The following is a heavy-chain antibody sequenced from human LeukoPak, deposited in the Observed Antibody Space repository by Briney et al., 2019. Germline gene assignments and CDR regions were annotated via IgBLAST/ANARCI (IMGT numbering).Heavy chain of an antibody. CDR1: GFTFSGSV. CDR2: IRSKANSYAT. J-gene: IGHJ4*02. D-gene: IGHD6-13*01. CDR3: ARFIAAPYYFDY. V-gene: IGHV3-73*01. Sequence: PGGSLRLSCAASGFTFSGSVMHWVRQASGKGLEWVGRIRSKANSYATAYAASVKGRFTISRDNAKNSLYLQMNSLRAEDTAVYYCARFIAAPYYFDYWGRGTLVTVSS.